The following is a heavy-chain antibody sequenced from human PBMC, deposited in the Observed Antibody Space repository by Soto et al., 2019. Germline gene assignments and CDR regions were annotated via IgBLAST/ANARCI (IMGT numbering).Heavy chain of an antibody. V-gene: IGHV3-30*18. Sequence: QVQLVESGGGVVQPGRSLRLSCAGSGFTFSNYGLHWVRQTPGKGLEWVAFISHDGSNKYYADSVKGRFTISRDSSKSTLYRKMDSLRVEDTAVYYCAKDGAPRYCSGRSCHPAGAYWGQGTLVTVSS. CDR1: GFTFSNYG. CDR3: AKDGAPRYCSGRSCHPAGAY. J-gene: IGHJ4*02. D-gene: IGHD2-15*01. CDR2: ISHDGSNK.